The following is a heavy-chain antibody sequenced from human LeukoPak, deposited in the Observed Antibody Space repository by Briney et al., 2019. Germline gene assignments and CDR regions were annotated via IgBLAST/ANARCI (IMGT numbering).Heavy chain of an antibody. J-gene: IGHJ4*02. CDR2: ISAYNGNT. CDR1: GYTFTSYG. CDR3: ATSKPAYCGGDCYSDY. Sequence: RASVKVSCRASGYTFTSYGISWVRQAPGQGLEWMGWISAYNGNTNYAQKLQGRVTMTTDTSTSTAYMELRSLRSDDTAVYYCATSKPAYCGGDCYSDYWGQGTLVTVSS. V-gene: IGHV1-18*01. D-gene: IGHD2-21*02.